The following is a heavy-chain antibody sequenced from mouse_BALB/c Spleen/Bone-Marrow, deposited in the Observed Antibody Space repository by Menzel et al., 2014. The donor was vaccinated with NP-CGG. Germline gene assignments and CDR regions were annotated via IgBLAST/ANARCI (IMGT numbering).Heavy chain of an antibody. V-gene: IGHV1-14*01. CDR2: INPYNDGT. J-gene: IGHJ1*01. CDR1: GYTFTSYV. D-gene: IGHD2-2*01. CDR3: ARSLYGYDWYFDV. Sequence: VQLQQSGPELVKPGASVKTSCKASGYTFTSYVIHRVKQKPGQGLEWIGNINPYNDGTQYNEKFKGKATLTSDKSSSTAFMELSSLTSEDSAVYYCARSLYGYDWYFDVWGAGTTVTVSS.